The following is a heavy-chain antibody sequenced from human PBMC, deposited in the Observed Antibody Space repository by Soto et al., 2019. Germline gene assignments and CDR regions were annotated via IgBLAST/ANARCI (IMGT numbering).Heavy chain of an antibody. J-gene: IGHJ4*02. Sequence: ASVKVSCKASGYTFTNHGISWVRQAPGEGLEWMGWISPYNGDTNNAQKFQGRVTMTTDTPTNTGFMELTRLASDDTAVYYCARGGISSSEGLDYWGQGTLVTVYS. CDR1: GYTFTNHG. CDR3: ARGGISSSEGLDY. V-gene: IGHV1-18*01. CDR2: ISPYNGDT. D-gene: IGHD6-13*01.